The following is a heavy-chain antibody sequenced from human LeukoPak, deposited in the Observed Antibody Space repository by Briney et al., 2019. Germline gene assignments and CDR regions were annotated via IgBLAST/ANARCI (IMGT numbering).Heavy chain of an antibody. CDR2: ISGSGGST. CDR1: GFTFSSYA. D-gene: IGHD3-22*01. V-gene: IGHV3-23*01. J-gene: IGHJ4*02. CDR3: AKPLPYYYDSSEGGGLDY. Sequence: GGSLRLSCAASGFTFSSYAMSWVRQAPGKGLGWVSAISGSGGSTYYADSVKGRFTISRDNSKNTLYLQMNSLRAEDTAVYYCAKPLPYYYDSSEGGGLDYWGQGTLVTVSS.